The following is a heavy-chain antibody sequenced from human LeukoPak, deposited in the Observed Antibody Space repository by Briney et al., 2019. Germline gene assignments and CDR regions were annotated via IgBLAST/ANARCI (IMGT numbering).Heavy chain of an antibody. CDR3: AKSRFGGGDFLFSAFDI. J-gene: IGHJ3*02. D-gene: IGHD2-21*02. CDR2: INSDGSST. CDR1: GFTFSSYW. V-gene: IGHV3-74*01. Sequence: GGSLRLSCAASGFTFSSYWMHWVRQAPGKGLVWVSRINSDGSSTSYADSVKGRFTISRDNSKNTLYLQMNSLRAEDTAVYYCAKSRFGGGDFLFSAFDIWGQGTMVTVSS.